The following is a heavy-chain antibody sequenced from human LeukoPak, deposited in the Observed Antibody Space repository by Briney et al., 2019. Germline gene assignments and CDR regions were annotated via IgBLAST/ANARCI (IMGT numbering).Heavy chain of an antibody. V-gene: IGHV4-59*01. CDR1: GGSISTYF. CDR3: AREVSRGRSGYQIDY. Sequence: SETLSLTCTVSGGSISTYFWTWIRQPPGKGLEWIGYIDYSAYTKYNPSLKSRVTISVDTSKNQFSLSLSSLAAADTAVYYCAREVSRGRSGYQIDYWGPGTLVTVSS. J-gene: IGHJ4*02. CDR2: IDYSAYT. D-gene: IGHD3-22*01.